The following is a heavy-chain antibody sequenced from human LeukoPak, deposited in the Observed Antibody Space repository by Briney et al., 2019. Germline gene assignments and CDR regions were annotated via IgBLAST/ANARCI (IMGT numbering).Heavy chain of an antibody. CDR3: ARGIRLSSIAARVPFFDY. CDR1: GGSFSGYY. J-gene: IGHJ4*02. V-gene: IGHV4-34*01. Sequence: SETLSLTCAVYGGSFSGYYWSWIRQPPGKGLEWVGEINHSGSTNYNPSLKSRLTISVDTSKNQFSLKLSSVTAADTAVYYCARGIRLSSIAARVPFFDYWGQGTLVTVSS. CDR2: INHSGST. D-gene: IGHD6-6*01.